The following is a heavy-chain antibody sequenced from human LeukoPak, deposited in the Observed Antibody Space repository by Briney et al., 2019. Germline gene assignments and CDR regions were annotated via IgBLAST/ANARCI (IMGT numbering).Heavy chain of an antibody. D-gene: IGHD2/OR15-2a*01. V-gene: IGHV3-23*01. CDR3: AKDRVSPGFNWFDP. J-gene: IGHJ5*02. CDR1: GFTFSTFG. Sequence: GGSLRLSCATAGFTFSTFGIHWVRQAPGKGLEWVSAINGRGDNTYYADFVKGRFTISRDNSKSTVYLQMNSLRTEDTAVYYCAKDRVSPGFNWFDPWGQGTLVTVSS. CDR2: INGRGDNT.